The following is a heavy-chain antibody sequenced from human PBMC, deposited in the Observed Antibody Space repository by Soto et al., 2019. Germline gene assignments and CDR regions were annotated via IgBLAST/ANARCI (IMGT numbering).Heavy chain of an antibody. D-gene: IGHD3-22*01. CDR1: GGSVSSGSYY. CDR2: IYYSGGT. J-gene: IGHJ3*02. V-gene: IGHV4-61*01. CDR3: ARYRGYYDSSCYLKALDI. Sequence: QVQLQESGPGLVKPSETLSLTCTVSGGSVSSGSYYWSWIRQPPGKGLDWIGYIYYSGGTNYKSSLKSQGTISVATSKIQYSLRLTTVNAEDTAVYYCARYRGYYDSSCYLKALDIWGQGTMVTVSS.